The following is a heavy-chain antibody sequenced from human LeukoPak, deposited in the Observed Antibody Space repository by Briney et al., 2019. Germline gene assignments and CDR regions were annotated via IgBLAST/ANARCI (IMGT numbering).Heavy chain of an antibody. CDR1: GYTFTSFG. CDR2: INTYNGNT. Sequence: ASVKVSCKASGYTFTSFGISWVRQAPGQGLEWMGWINTYNGNTKYAQKVQGRVTMTTDTSTSTAYMEVRSLRSGDTAVYYCARDLVHHRLLATGYNWFDPWGQGTLVTVSS. J-gene: IGHJ5*02. D-gene: IGHD3-9*01. V-gene: IGHV1-18*01. CDR3: ARDLVHHRLLATGYNWFDP.